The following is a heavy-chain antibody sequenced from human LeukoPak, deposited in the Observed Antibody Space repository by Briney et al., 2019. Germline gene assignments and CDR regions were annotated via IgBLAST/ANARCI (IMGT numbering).Heavy chain of an antibody. Sequence: GGSLRLSCAASGFSFSSYAMSWVRQAPGKGLEWVSVVDGSGDSTNYADSVKGRFTISRDNSKNTLYLQMNSLRAEDTAVYYCAKDWYYYDSSGYYDWFDPWGQGTLVTVSS. D-gene: IGHD3-22*01. J-gene: IGHJ5*02. CDR1: GFSFSSYA. V-gene: IGHV3-23*01. CDR3: AKDWYYYDSSGYYDWFDP. CDR2: VDGSGDST.